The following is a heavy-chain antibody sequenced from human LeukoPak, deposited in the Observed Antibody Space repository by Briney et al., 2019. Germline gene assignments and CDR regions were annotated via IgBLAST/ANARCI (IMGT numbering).Heavy chain of an antibody. J-gene: IGHJ6*03. Sequence: ASVKVSCKASGYTFTSYYMHWVRQAPGQGLEWMGIINPSGGSTSYAQKFQGRVTMTRDMSTSTVYMELSSLRSEDTAVYYCARGMMYYDILTGYLLPDYYYYMDVWGKGTTVTISS. CDR2: INPSGGST. CDR1: GYTFTSYY. D-gene: IGHD3-9*01. V-gene: IGHV1-46*01. CDR3: ARGMMYYDILTGYLLPDYYYYMDV.